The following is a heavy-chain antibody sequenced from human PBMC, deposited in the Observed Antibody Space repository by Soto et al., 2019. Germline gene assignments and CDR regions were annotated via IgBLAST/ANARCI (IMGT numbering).Heavy chain of an antibody. CDR2: IIPILGIA. CDR3: ASEAPVGGLIDY. J-gene: IGHJ4*02. D-gene: IGHD3-16*01. Sequence: QVQLVQSGAEVKKPGSSVKVSCKASGGTFSSYTISWVRQAPGQGLEWMGRIIPILGIANYAQKFQGRVTITGDKSTSTAYMELSSLRSKDTAVYHCASEAPVGGLIDYWGQGTLVTVSS. V-gene: IGHV1-69*02. CDR1: GGTFSSYT.